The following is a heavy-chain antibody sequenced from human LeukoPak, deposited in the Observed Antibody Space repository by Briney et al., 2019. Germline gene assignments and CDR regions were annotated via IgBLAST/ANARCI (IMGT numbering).Heavy chain of an antibody. Sequence: GGSLRLSCAASGFTFSSYAVSWVRQAPGKGLEWVSAISGSGGSTYYADSVKGRFTISRDNSKNTLYLQMNSLRAEDTAVYYCAKDRDSGSYRINYFDYWGQGTLVTVSS. CDR2: ISGSGGST. V-gene: IGHV3-23*01. D-gene: IGHD1-26*01. J-gene: IGHJ4*02. CDR3: AKDRDSGSYRINYFDY. CDR1: GFTFSSYA.